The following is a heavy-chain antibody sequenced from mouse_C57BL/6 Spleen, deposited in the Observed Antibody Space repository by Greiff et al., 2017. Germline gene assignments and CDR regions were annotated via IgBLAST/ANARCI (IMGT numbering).Heavy chain of an antibody. Sequence: QVQLQQSGAELVKPGASVKLSCKASGYTFTEYTIHWVKQRSGQGLEWIGWFYPGSGSIKYNEKFKDKATLTADKSSRPVYLELSRLTSEDSAVYFGARHDDTTVVYWYFDVWGTGTTVTVSS. CDR2: FYPGSGSI. J-gene: IGHJ1*03. D-gene: IGHD1-1*01. CDR3: ARHDDTTVVYWYFDV. CDR1: GYTFTEYT. V-gene: IGHV1-62-2*01.